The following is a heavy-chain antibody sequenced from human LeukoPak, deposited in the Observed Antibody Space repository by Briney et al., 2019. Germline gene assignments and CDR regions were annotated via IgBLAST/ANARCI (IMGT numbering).Heavy chain of an antibody. CDR1: GGSFSGYY. J-gene: IGHJ4*02. CDR3: ARGYSSIRAFDY. V-gene: IGHV4-34*01. Sequence: PSETLSLTCAVYGGSFSGYYWTWIRQPPRKGLEWIGEINHSGSTNYNPSLKSRVIISVDTSKNQFSLKLSSVTAADTAVYYCARGYSSIRAFDYWGQGTLVTVSS. CDR2: INHSGST. D-gene: IGHD6-13*01.